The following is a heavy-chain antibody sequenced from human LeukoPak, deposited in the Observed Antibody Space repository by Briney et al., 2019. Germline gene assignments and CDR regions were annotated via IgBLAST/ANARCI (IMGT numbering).Heavy chain of an antibody. CDR2: IYPGDSDT. V-gene: IGHV5-51*01. CDR1: GYSFTTHW. D-gene: IGHD3-16*01. J-gene: IGHJ4*02. CDR3: ARRTLQRGDLDY. Sequence: GESLKISCKASGYSFTTHWIGWVRQMPGKGLEWMGIIYPGDSDTRYSPSFQGQVTISADKSISTTYLQWSSLKASDTAMYYCARRTLQRGDLDYWGQGTLVTVSS.